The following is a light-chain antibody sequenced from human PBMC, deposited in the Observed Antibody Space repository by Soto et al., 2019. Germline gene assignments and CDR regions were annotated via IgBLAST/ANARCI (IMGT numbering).Light chain of an antibody. CDR3: QSYDSSLGGSNV. V-gene: IGLV1-40*01. J-gene: IGLJ1*01. CDR2: GNS. Sequence: QPVLTQPPSVSGAPGQRVTIPCTGSSSNIGAGHDVHWYQQLPGTPPKLLIYGNSNRPSGIPDHFSGSKSGTSASLAITGLQAEDESVYYCQSYDSSLGGSNVFGTGTKLTVL. CDR1: SSNIGAGHD.